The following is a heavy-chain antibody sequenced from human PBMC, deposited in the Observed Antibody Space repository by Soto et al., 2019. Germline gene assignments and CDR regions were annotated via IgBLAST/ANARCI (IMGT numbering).Heavy chain of an antibody. Sequence: GGSLRLSCAASGFXFSGYWMHWVRQTPGKGLVWVSRINSDGTTTSYADPVKGRFTISRDTAKNTLHLQMNSLRVEDTAVYYCVREGAVYCTTTSCLRPFDYWGQGTLVTVSS. CDR1: GFXFSGYW. V-gene: IGHV3-74*01. CDR2: INSDGTTT. D-gene: IGHD2-2*01. CDR3: VREGAVYCTTTSCLRPFDY. J-gene: IGHJ4*02.